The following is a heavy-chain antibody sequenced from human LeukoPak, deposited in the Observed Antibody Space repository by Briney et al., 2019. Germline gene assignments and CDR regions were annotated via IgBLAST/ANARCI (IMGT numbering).Heavy chain of an antibody. CDR1: GLTVSSNY. D-gene: IGHD3-10*01. CDR3: ARVWFGELLT. J-gene: IGHJ4*02. Sequence: GGSLRLSCAASGLTVSSNYMSWVRQAPGKGLEWVSYISSSSSTIYYADSVKGRFTISRDNAKNSLYLQMNSLRAEDTAVYYCARVWFGELLTWGQGTLVTVSS. V-gene: IGHV3-48*04. CDR2: ISSSSSTI.